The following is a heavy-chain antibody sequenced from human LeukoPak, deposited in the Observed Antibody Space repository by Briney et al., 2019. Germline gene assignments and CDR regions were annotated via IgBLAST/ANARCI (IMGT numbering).Heavy chain of an antibody. D-gene: IGHD2-21*02. CDR1: GYSFTRHW. CDR2: INPGDSDT. Sequence: KPGESLNISCKGSGYSFTRHWIGWVRQMPGKGLEWMGIINPGDSDTRYSPSSQGQVTISADKSINTAYLQWSSLKASDTAMYYCARAAYCGANCYSVGWFDSWGQGTLVTVSS. V-gene: IGHV5-51*01. CDR3: ARAAYCGANCYSVGWFDS. J-gene: IGHJ5*01.